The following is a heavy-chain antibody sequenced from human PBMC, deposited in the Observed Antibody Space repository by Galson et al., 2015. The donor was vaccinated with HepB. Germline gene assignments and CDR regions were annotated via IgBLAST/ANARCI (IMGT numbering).Heavy chain of an antibody. CDR2: IWYDGSNK. CDR1: GFTFSSCG. CDR3: ARGGRLKIAAAGKYYYYGMDV. J-gene: IGHJ6*02. Sequence: SLRLSCAASGFTFSSCGMHWVRQAPGKGLEWVAVIWYDGSNKYYADSVKGRFTISRDNSKNTLYLQMNSLRAEDTAVYYCARGGRLKIAAAGKYYYYGMDVWGQGTTVTVSS. V-gene: IGHV3-33*01. D-gene: IGHD6-13*01.